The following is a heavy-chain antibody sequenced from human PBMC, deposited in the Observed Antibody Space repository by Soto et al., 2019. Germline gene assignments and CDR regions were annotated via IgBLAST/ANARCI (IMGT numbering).Heavy chain of an antibody. D-gene: IGHD3-3*01. V-gene: IGHV3-64*01. CDR1: GFTFSSYA. CDR2: ISSNGGST. Sequence: EVQLVESGGGLVQPGGSLRLSCAASGFTFSSYAMHWVRQAPGKGLEYVSAISSNGGSTYYANSVKGRFTISRDNSKNTLYLQMGSLRAEEMAVYYCARDSSITIFGVVIMGAFDIWGQGTMVTVSS. J-gene: IGHJ3*02. CDR3: ARDSSITIFGVVIMGAFDI.